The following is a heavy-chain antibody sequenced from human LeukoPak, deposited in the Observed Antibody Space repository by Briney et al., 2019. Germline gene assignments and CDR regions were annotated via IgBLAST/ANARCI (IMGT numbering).Heavy chain of an antibody. CDR2: IYYSGST. CDR1: GGSISSYY. J-gene: IGHJ4*02. D-gene: IGHD4-17*01. CDR3: ARGPLGDYIDY. V-gene: IGHV4-59*08. Sequence: PSETLSLTCTVSGGSISSYYWSRIRQPPGKGLEWIGYIYYSGSTNYNPSLKSRVTISVDTSKNQFSLKLSSVTAADTAVYYCARGPLGDYIDYWGQGTLVTVSS.